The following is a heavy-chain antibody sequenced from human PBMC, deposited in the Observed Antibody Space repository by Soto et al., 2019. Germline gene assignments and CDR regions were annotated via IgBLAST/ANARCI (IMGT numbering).Heavy chain of an antibody. V-gene: IGHV4-31*03. D-gene: IGHD2-2*01. CDR2: IYYSGST. CDR3: ARIPLGYCSSTSCLNS. J-gene: IGHJ4*02. CDR1: GGSISSGGYY. Sequence: QVQLQESGPGLVKPSQTLSLTCTVSGGSISSGGYYWSWIRQHPGKGLEWIGYIYYSGSTYYNPSLKSRCTISVDTSKNPFSLKLSSVTAADTAVYYCARIPLGYCSSTSCLNSWGQGTLGTVSS.